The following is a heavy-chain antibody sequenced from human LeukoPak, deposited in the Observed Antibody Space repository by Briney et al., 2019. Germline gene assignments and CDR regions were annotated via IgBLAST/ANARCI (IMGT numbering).Heavy chain of an antibody. V-gene: IGHV3-48*01. J-gene: IGHJ4*02. D-gene: IGHD1-14*01. CDR1: GFTFSGYA. CDR3: ARYANLNFDY. Sequence: GGSLRLFCAASGFTFSGYAMNWVRQAPGKGLEWVAYISSSSGTIYYTDSVKGRFTISRDNAKNSVFLQMSSLSGGDTAVYYCARYANLNFDYWGQGTLVTVSS. CDR2: ISSSSGTI.